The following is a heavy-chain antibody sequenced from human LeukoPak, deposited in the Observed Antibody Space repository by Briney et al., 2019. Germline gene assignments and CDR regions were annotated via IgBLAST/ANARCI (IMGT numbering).Heavy chain of an antibody. D-gene: IGHD6-6*01. J-gene: IGHJ6*03. CDR2: IYYSGST. CDR3: ARIRPSRLYMDV. V-gene: IGHV4-59*11. Sequence: SETLSLTCTVSGGSISSHYWTWIRQPPGKGLEWIGYIYYSGSTNYNPSLKSRVTISVDTSKNQFSLKLSSVTAADTAVYYCARIRPSRLYMDVWGKGTTVTVSS. CDR1: GGSISSHY.